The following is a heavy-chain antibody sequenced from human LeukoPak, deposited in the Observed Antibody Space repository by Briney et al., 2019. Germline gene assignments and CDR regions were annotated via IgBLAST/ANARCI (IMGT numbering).Heavy chain of an antibody. Sequence: SETLSLTCAVYGGSFSGYQWSWIRQPPGKGLEWIGEINHSGSTNYNPSLKSRGNVSVDTSKNQLSLKLSSVTAADTAVYYCARTSIYYDSSGYRSWGQGTLVTVSS. CDR1: GGSFSGYQ. CDR3: ARTSIYYDSSGYRS. CDR2: INHSGST. D-gene: IGHD3-22*01. V-gene: IGHV4-34*01. J-gene: IGHJ5*02.